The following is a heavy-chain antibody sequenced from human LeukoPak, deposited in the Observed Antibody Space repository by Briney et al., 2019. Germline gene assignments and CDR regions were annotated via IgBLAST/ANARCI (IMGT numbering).Heavy chain of an antibody. Sequence: PGGSLRLSCAASGFTFNDYYMSWVRQAPGKGLEWVSYISRSVSTTYYADSVRGRFTISRDNAKNSLSLQMNSLRAEDTAVYYCAILWWHRVDYWGQGTLVTVSS. CDR3: AILWWHRVDY. D-gene: IGHD2-15*01. V-gene: IGHV3-11*04. CDR2: ISRSVSTT. CDR1: GFTFNDYY. J-gene: IGHJ4*02.